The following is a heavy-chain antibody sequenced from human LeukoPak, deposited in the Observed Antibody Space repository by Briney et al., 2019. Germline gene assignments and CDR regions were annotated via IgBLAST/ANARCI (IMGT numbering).Heavy chain of an antibody. Sequence: PSETLSLTCTVSGYSISSGYYWGWIRQPPGKGLEWIGSIYHSGSTYYNPSLKSRVTISVDTSKNQFSLKLSSVTAADTAVYYCASSTAKVPLDGYWGQGTLVTVSS. D-gene: IGHD1-26*01. CDR1: GYSISSGYY. J-gene: IGHJ4*02. CDR2: IYHSGST. CDR3: ASSTAKVPLDGY. V-gene: IGHV4-38-2*02.